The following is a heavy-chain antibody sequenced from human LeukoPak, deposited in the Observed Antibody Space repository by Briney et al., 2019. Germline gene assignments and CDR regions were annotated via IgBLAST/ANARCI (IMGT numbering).Heavy chain of an antibody. Sequence: PSGTLSLTCAVSGGSIISSNWWSWVRQPPGKGLEWIGEIYHSGSTNYNPSLKSRVTISVDKSKNQFSLKLSSVTAADTAVYYCAVGYYDILTGYVHWGQATLVTVSS. D-gene: IGHD3-9*01. CDR1: GGSIISSNW. V-gene: IGHV4-4*02. CDR2: IYHSGST. CDR3: AVGYYDILTGYVH. J-gene: IGHJ4*02.